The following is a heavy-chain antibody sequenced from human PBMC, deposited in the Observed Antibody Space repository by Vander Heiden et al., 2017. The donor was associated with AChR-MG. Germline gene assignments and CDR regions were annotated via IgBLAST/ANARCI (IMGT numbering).Heavy chain of an antibody. V-gene: IGHV3-30-3*01. Sequence: QVQLVESGGGVVQPGRSLRLSCAASGFTFRSYAMHWVRQAPGKGLEWVAVISYDGSNKYYADSMKGRFTISRDNSKNTLYLQMNSLRAEDTAVYYCASLSSSREEYGMDVWGQGTTVTVSS. CDR3: ASLSSSREEYGMDV. J-gene: IGHJ6*02. CDR2: ISYDGSNK. D-gene: IGHD6-13*01. CDR1: GFTFRSYA.